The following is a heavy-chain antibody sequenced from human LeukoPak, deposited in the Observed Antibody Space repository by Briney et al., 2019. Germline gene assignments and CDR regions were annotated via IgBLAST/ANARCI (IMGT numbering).Heavy chain of an antibody. V-gene: IGHV4-39*07. J-gene: IGHJ3*02. D-gene: IGHD2-2*01. CDR2: IYYSGST. CDR3: ARDINSFYCSSTSCYHGAFDI. CDR1: GGSISSSSYY. Sequence: PSETLSLTCTVSGGSISSSSYYWGWIRQPPGKGLEWIGSIYYSGSTYYNPSLKSRVTISVDTSKNQFSLKLSSVTAADTAVYYCARDINSFYCSSTSCYHGAFDIWGQGTMVTVSS.